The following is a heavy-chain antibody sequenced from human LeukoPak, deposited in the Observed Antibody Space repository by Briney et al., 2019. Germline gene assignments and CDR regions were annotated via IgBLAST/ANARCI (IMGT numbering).Heavy chain of an antibody. Sequence: GGSLRLSCAASGFTFSSYWMHWVRQAPGKGLVWVSRINSDGSSTSYADSVKGRFTISRDNSKNTLYLQMNSLRVEDTAVYYCAKDLGRVGATSGPGWFDPWGQGTLVTVFS. J-gene: IGHJ5*02. D-gene: IGHD1-26*01. CDR1: GFTFSSYW. CDR2: INSDGSST. CDR3: AKDLGRVGATSGPGWFDP. V-gene: IGHV3-74*01.